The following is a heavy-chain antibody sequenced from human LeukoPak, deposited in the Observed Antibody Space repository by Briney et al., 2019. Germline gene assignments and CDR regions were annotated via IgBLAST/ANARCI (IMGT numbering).Heavy chain of an antibody. J-gene: IGHJ5*02. CDR2: TSSSSSYI. D-gene: IGHD3-10*01. Sequence: PGGSLRLSCAASGFTFSSYSMNWVRQAPGKGLEWVSSTSSSSSYIYYADSVKGRFTISRDNAKNSLYLQMNSLRAEDTAVYYCAKDGVSYGSGRKNWFDPWGQGTLVTVSS. CDR1: GFTFSSYS. CDR3: AKDGVSYGSGRKNWFDP. V-gene: IGHV3-21*04.